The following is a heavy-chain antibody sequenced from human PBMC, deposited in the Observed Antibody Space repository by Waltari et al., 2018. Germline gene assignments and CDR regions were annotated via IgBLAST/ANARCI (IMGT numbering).Heavy chain of an antibody. CDR2: IKYDGSSR. J-gene: IGHJ6*02. Sequence: FSTYWMNWARQAPGEGLVWVSRIKYDGSSRTYADSVKGRFTTSRDNAENTLYLQMNSLRADDTAVYYCARSAFMYVWGQGTKVTVSS. CDR3: ARSAFMYV. CDR1: FSTYW. V-gene: IGHV3-74*01.